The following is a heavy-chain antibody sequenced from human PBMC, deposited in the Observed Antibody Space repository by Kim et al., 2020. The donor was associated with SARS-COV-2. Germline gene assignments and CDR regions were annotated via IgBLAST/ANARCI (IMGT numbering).Heavy chain of an antibody. CDR1: GYTFTGYY. V-gene: IGHV1-2*06. CDR3: ARGCHDYYDSSGYYSHYYYYYCGMDV. Sequence: ASVKVSCKASGYTFTGYYMHWVRQAPGQGLEWMGRINPNSGGTNYAQKFQGRVTMTRDTSISTAYMELSRLRSDDTAVYYCARGCHDYYDSSGYYSHYYYYYCGMDVWGQGTTVTVSS. D-gene: IGHD3-22*01. J-gene: IGHJ6*02. CDR2: INPNSGGT.